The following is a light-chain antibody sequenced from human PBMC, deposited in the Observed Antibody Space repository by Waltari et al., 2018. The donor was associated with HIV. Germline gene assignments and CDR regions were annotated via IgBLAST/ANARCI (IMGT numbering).Light chain of an antibody. V-gene: IGKV1-9*01. CDR3: QQLNSYPVPFT. J-gene: IGKJ3*01. CDR2: SAS. Sequence: DIQLTQSPSFLSASVGDRVTITCRASQGISSYLAWYQQKPGKAPKLLIDSASTLQSGVPSRFSGRASGTEFTLTISSLQPEDFATYYCQQLNSYPVPFTFGPGTKVDIK. CDR1: QGISSY.